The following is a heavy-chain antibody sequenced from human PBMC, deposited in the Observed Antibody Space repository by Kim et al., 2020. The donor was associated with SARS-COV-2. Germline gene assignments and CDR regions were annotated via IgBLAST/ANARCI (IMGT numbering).Heavy chain of an antibody. Sequence: GSLRLSCAASGFTVSSNYMSWVRQAPGKGLEWVSVIHSAGITYYADSVKGRFTISRDNSKNTLYLQMNSLRAEDTAVYYCARGKPAWYAFENWGQGTLVTVSS. CDR2: IHSAGIT. J-gene: IGHJ4*02. CDR3: ARGKPAWYAFEN. V-gene: IGHV3-53*01. D-gene: IGHD6-13*01. CDR1: GFTVSSNY.